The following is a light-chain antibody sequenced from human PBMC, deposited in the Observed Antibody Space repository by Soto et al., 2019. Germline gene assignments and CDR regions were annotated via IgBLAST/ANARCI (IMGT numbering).Light chain of an antibody. CDR1: QNIINW. CDR3: QEYNSYSRT. Sequence: DIRMTQSPSTLSASVGDRVTITCRASQNIINWLAWYQQKPGNAPKLLIQKVSSLESGVPSRFSGSGSGTEFTLTISSLQPDDFASYYCQEYNSYSRTFGQGTKLEIK. V-gene: IGKV1-5*03. CDR2: KVS. J-gene: IGKJ2*02.